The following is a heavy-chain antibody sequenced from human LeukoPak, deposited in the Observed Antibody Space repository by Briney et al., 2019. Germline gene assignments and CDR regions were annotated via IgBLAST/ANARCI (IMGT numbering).Heavy chain of an antibody. CDR3: GGDFWSGSMDV. D-gene: IGHD3-3*01. Sequence: SVKVSCKASGGTFSSYAISWVRQPPGQGLEWMGRIIPICGTANYAQKFQGRVTITADKSTSTAYMELSSLRSEDRAVYYCGGDFWSGSMDVWGKGTTVTVSS. V-gene: IGHV1-69*06. CDR1: GGTFSSYA. J-gene: IGHJ6*04. CDR2: IIPICGTA.